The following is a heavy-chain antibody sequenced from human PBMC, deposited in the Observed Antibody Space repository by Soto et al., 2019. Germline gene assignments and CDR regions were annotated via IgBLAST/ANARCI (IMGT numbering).Heavy chain of an antibody. D-gene: IGHD3-22*01. CDR3: ARITYYYDSSGYYSLNWFDP. V-gene: IGHV2-26*01. Sequence: QVTLKESGPVLVKPTETLTLTCTVSGFSLSNTGMGVSWIRQPPGKALEWLAHIFSSDEKSYSTSLETRLTISKDTSSSPVVLTMTNVDPVDTATYSRARITYYYDSSGYYSLNWFDPWGQGTLVTVSS. CDR1: GFSLSNTGMG. CDR2: IFSSDEK. J-gene: IGHJ5*02.